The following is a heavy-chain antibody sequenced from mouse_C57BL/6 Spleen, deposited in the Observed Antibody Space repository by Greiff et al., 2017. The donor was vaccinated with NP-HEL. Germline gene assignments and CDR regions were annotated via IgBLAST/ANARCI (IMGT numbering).Heavy chain of an antibody. V-gene: IGHV5-17*01. CDR3: ARWGGYYGDY. J-gene: IGHJ2*01. CDR2: LSSGSSTI. CDR1: GFTFSDYG. Sequence: VPLKESGGGLVKPGGSLKLSCAASGFTFSDYGMHWVRQAPEKGLEWVSYLSSGSSTIYYAYTVKGRFTISRDNAKNTLFLQMTSLRSEDTAMYYCARWGGYYGDYWGQGTTLTVSS. D-gene: IGHD1-1*01.